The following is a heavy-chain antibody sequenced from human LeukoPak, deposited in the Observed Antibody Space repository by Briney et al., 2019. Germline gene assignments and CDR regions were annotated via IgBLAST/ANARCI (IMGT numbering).Heavy chain of an antibody. CDR3: ARDKVGATTFDY. CDR1: GFTVSSNY. D-gene: IGHD1-26*01. V-gene: IGHV3-53*01. J-gene: IGHJ4*02. Sequence: PGGSLRLSCAASGFTVSSNYMSWVRQAPGKGLEWVSVIYSGGSTYYADSVKGRFTISRDNSKNTLYLQINSLRAEDTAVYYCARDKVGATTFDYWGQGTLVTVSS. CDR2: IYSGGST.